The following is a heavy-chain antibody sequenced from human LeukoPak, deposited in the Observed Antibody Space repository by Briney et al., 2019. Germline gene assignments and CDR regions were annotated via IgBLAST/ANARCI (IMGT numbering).Heavy chain of an antibody. V-gene: IGHV3-66*02. D-gene: IGHD6-6*01. Sequence: GGSLRLSCAASGFTVSSNYMSWVRQAPGKGLEWVSVIYSGGSTYYADSVKGRFTISRDNSKNTLYLQMNSLRAEDTAVYYCAKDRASYWQLGSFDYWGQGTLVTVSS. CDR1: GFTVSSNY. CDR2: IYSGGST. CDR3: AKDRASYWQLGSFDY. J-gene: IGHJ4*02.